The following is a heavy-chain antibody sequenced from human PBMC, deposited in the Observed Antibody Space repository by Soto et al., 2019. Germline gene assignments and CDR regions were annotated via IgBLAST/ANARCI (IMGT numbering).Heavy chain of an antibody. V-gene: IGHV1-3*01. Sequence: ASVKVSCKATGYTFSAYTMNWVRQAPGQSLEWMGWINAGSGNTKYSQNFQGRVSITRDTSASTVYMELTGLTSEDPAVYYCARDTETLGPRANDALDIWG. D-gene: IGHD3-3*02. CDR1: GYTFSAYT. CDR2: INAGSGNT. CDR3: ARDTETLGPRANDALDI. J-gene: IGHJ3*02.